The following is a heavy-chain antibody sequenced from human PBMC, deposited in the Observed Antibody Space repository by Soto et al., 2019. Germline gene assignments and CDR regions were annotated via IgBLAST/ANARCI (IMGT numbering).Heavy chain of an antibody. CDR3: ASPQSKHYYDSSGYYADYYYYGMDV. Sequence: GGSLRLSCAASGFTFSSYAMHWVRQAPGKGLEWVAVISYDGSNKYYADSVKGRFTISRDNSKNTLYLQMNSLRAEDTAVYYCASPQSKHYYDSSGYYADYYYYGMDVWGQGTTVTVS. CDR1: GFTFSSYA. J-gene: IGHJ6*02. CDR2: ISYDGSNK. D-gene: IGHD3-22*01. V-gene: IGHV3-30-3*01.